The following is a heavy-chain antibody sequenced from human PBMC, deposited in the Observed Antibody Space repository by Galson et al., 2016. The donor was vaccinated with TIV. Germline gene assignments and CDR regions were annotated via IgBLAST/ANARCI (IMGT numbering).Heavy chain of an antibody. J-gene: IGHJ4*02. D-gene: IGHD4-23*01. CDR2: ITPKTGFT. Sequence: SVKVSCKASGYTFIDFYMHWVRQAPGQGLEWMGRITPKTGFTNYAQDLQGRVTMTRDTSSSTAYMELSRLTFDDTAVYYCARSYSSWGNSYYLDYWGQGTPVTVSS. V-gene: IGHV1-2*06. CDR1: GYTFIDFY. CDR3: ARSYSSWGNSYYLDY.